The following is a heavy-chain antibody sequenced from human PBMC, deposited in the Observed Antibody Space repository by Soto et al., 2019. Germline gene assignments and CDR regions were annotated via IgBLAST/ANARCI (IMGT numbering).Heavy chain of an antibody. CDR2: IKQDGSEK. CDR3: ARDRGGRPKYSGYDDY. D-gene: IGHD5-12*01. J-gene: IGHJ4*02. V-gene: IGHV3-7*01. CDR1: GFTFSSYW. Sequence: GGSLRLSCAASGFTFSSYWMSWVRQAPGKGLEWVANIKQDGSEKYYVDSVKGRFTISRDNAKNSLYLQMNSLRAEDTAVYYCARDRGGRPKYSGYDDYWGQGTLVTVSS.